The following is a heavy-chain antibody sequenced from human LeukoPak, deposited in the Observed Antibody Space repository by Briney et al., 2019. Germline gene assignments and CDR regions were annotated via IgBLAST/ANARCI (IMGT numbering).Heavy chain of an antibody. V-gene: IGHV4-61*02. CDR3: AREVYYFDY. Sequence: SETLSLTCTVSGGSISSGNYYFSWIRQPAGKGLEWIGRIYSSGSTNYNPSLKSRVTISVDTSKNQFSLKLSSVTAADTAVYYCAREVYYFDYWGQGTLVTVSS. D-gene: IGHD2-8*01. CDR2: IYSSGST. J-gene: IGHJ4*02. CDR1: GGSISSGNYY.